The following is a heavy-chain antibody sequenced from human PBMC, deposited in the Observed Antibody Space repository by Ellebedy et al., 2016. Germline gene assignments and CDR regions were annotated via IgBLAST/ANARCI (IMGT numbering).Heavy chain of an antibody. V-gene: IGHV1-18*01. CDR3: ARDRVQTYYFDY. CDR2: ISAYNGNT. Sequence: ASVKVSXKASGYTFTSYGISWVRQAPGQGLEWMGWISAYNGNTNYAQKLQGRVTMTTDTSTSTVYMKLSSLRSEDTAVYYCARDRVQTYYFDYWGQGTLVTVSS. J-gene: IGHJ4*02. D-gene: IGHD3-10*01. CDR1: GYTFTSYG.